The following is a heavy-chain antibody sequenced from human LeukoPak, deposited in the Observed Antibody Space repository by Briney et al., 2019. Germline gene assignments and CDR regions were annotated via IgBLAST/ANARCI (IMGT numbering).Heavy chain of an antibody. D-gene: IGHD3-10*01. Sequence: PGGSLRLSYAASGFTLRTSWMSWVRQAPGKGLEWVANIKQDGSEKNYVDSVKGRFTISRDNAKNSLYLQMNSLRAEDTAVYYCAKDGGGPLDWGQGTLVTVSS. J-gene: IGHJ4*02. V-gene: IGHV3-7*01. CDR2: IKQDGSEK. CDR3: AKDGGGPLD. CDR1: GFTLRTSW.